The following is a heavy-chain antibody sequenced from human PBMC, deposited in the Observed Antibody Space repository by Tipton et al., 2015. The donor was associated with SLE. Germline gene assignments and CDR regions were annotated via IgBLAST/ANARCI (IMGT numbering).Heavy chain of an antibody. V-gene: IGHV4-38-2*02. J-gene: IGHJ4*02. CDR2: IYHSGRT. CDR3: ARGHRVRGDPYWDY. Sequence: TLSFTCTVSGYSISSGYYWGWIRQPPGKGLEWIGSIYHSGRTYYNPSLKRRVTISVDTSKNQFSLKLSSVTAADTAVYYCARGHRVRGDPYWDYWGQGTLVTVSS. CDR1: GYSISSGYY. D-gene: IGHD3-10*01.